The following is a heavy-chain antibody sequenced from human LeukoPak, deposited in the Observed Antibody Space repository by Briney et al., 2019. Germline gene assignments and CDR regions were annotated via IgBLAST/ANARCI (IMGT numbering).Heavy chain of an antibody. V-gene: IGHV3-30*02. CDR2: IRYDGSNK. J-gene: IGHJ4*02. Sequence: GGSLRLSCAASGFTFSSYGMHWVRQAPGKGLEWVAFIRYDGSNKYYADSVKGRFTISRDNSKNTLYLQMNSLRAEDTAVYYCAKDQIVVVPAATPHPDYWGQGTLVTVSS. D-gene: IGHD2-2*01. CDR3: AKDQIVVVPAATPHPDY. CDR1: GFTFSSYG.